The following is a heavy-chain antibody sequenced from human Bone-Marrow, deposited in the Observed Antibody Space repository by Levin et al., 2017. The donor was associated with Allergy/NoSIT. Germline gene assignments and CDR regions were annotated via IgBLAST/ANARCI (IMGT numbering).Heavy chain of an antibody. CDR2: IYSGGST. D-gene: IGHD4-11*01. Sequence: GGSLRLSCAASGFTVSSNYMSWVRQAPGKGLEWVSVIYSGGSTYYADSVKGRFTISRDNSKNTLYLQMNSLRAEDTAVYYCAREDSNYGGGMDVWGQGTTVTVSS. J-gene: IGHJ6*02. CDR3: AREDSNYGGGMDV. V-gene: IGHV3-53*01. CDR1: GFTVSSNY.